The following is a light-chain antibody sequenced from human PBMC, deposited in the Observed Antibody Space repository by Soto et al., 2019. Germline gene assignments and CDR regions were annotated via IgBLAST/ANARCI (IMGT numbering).Light chain of an antibody. CDR1: QRVSSN. CDR3: QQYNNWPPIT. J-gene: IGKJ5*01. Sequence: EMVMTQSPATLSVSPGERATLSCRASQRVSSNLAWYQQKPCQAPRLLIYGASTRATGIPARFSGSVSGTEFTLTTSSLQSADFPVYYCQQYNNWPPITFGQGTPLEI. V-gene: IGKV3-15*01. CDR2: GAS.